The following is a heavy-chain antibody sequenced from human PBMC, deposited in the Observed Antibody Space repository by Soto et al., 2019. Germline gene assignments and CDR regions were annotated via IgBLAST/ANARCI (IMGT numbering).Heavy chain of an antibody. V-gene: IGHV5-51*01. J-gene: IGHJ4*02. Sequence: EVQLMQSGAEVKRPGESLRISCQCSGYTFSHFWIAWVRQLPGKGLEWMGIIYPGDYEIRYSPSFHGKVTISADRSIGTAYQQWTILEASDHAFYFCARRPRSSPYLAYWGQGALVTVSS. CDR3: ARRPRSSPYLAY. D-gene: IGHD6-13*01. CDR1: GYTFSHFW. CDR2: IYPGDYEI.